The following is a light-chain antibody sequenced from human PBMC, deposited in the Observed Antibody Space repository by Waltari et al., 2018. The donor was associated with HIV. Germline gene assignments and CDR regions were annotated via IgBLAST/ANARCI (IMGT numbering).Light chain of an antibody. CDR2: GAS. V-gene: IGKV3-20*01. CDR3: QQYGNSPRT. Sequence: EIVLTQSPGTLSLSPGERATLSCRASQSVDNNYLAWYQQKAGQAPWLLIYGASYRATGVPDRFIGSGSGTDFTLTISRLEPEDSAVYYCQQYGNSPRTFGQGTKVEIK. CDR1: QSVDNNY. J-gene: IGKJ1*01.